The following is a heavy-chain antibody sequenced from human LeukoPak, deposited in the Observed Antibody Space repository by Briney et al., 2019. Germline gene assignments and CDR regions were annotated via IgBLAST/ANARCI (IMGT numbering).Heavy chain of an antibody. CDR3: ARDGHSVYYFDY. CDR1: GGSISSYY. Sequence: SETLSLTCTVSGGSISSYYWSWIRQPAGKGLESIGHISTSGSTNYNPSLKSRVTMSVDTSKNQFSLKLSSVTAADTAVYYCARDGHSVYYFDYWGQGTLVTVSS. D-gene: IGHD5/OR15-5a*01. J-gene: IGHJ4*02. CDR2: ISTSGST. V-gene: IGHV4-4*07.